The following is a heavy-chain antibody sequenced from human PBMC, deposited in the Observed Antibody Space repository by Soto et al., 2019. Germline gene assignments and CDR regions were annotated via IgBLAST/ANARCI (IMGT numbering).Heavy chain of an antibody. J-gene: IGHJ5*02. Sequence: GGSLRLSCAASGFTFSSYSMNWVRQAPGKGLEWVSSIISISSYRYYADAVKGRFTISRDNAKNSLYLQMNSLRAEDTAVYYCARTYYDILTGSNWFDPWGQGTLVTVSS. CDR3: ARTYYDILTGSNWFDP. D-gene: IGHD3-9*01. CDR2: IISISSYR. CDR1: GFTFSSYS. V-gene: IGHV3-21*01.